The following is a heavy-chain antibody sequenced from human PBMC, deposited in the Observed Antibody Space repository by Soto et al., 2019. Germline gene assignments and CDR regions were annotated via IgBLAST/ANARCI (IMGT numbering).Heavy chain of an antibody. CDR1: GGDLTNSG. CDR3: ATEDGAGFKS. V-gene: IGHV1-69*04. CDR2: IFPLLAMV. J-gene: IGHJ4*02. D-gene: IGHD1-26*01. Sequence: QVHLVQSGAEMKKPGSSVKVSCKVSGGDLTNSGISWVRQAPGQGLEWMGGIFPLLAMVDYSQKFQGRVTITADESTNTAYMALGSLRSEDTAVYYCATEDGAGFKSWGQGTLVIGSS.